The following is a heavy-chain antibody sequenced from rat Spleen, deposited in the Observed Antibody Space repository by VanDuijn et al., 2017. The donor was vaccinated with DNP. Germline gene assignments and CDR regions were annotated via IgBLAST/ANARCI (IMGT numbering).Heavy chain of an antibody. CDR3: VTGVYGGYEDWFAH. CDR1: GFIFNKYG. CDR2: ISTNGGNA. D-gene: IGHD1-11*01. V-gene: IGHV5S13*01. Sequence: EVQLVESGEALVQPGRSLKLSCVASGFIFNKYGMAWVRQASTTGLEWVASISTNGGNAYYRDSVKGRFTISRDNSKNTQYLQMDSLRSEDTATYYCVTGVYGGYEDWFAHWGQGTLVTVSS. J-gene: IGHJ3*01.